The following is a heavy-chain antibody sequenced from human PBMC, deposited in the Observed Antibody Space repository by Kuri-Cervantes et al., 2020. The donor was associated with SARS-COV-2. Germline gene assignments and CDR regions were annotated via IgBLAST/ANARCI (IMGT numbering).Heavy chain of an antibody. V-gene: IGHV1-3*04. D-gene: IGHD1-26*01. CDR2: INTANGNT. CDR3: ARALIVKDYYYGMDV. CDR1: GYIFTDHA. Sequence: ASVKVSCKASGYIFTDHAMHWVRQAPGQRLEWMGWINTANGNTKYSQKLQGRVTMTTDTSTSTAYMELRSLRSDDTAVYYCARALIVKDYYYGMDVWGQGTTVTVSS. J-gene: IGHJ6*02.